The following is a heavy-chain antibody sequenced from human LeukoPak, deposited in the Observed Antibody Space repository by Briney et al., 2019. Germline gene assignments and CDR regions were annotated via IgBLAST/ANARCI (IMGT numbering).Heavy chain of an antibody. Sequence: GGSLRLSCVASGFTFSSHGMHWVRQAPGKGLEWVSSISSSSSYIYYADSVKGRFTISRDNAKNSLYLQMNSLRAEDTAVYYCARKAAFDAFDIWGQGTMVTVSS. D-gene: IGHD6-13*01. CDR2: ISSSSSYI. J-gene: IGHJ3*02. V-gene: IGHV3-21*01. CDR3: ARKAAFDAFDI. CDR1: GFTFSSHG.